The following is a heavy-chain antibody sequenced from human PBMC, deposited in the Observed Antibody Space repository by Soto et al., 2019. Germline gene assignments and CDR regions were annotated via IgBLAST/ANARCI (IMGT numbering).Heavy chain of an antibody. CDR2: INQDGSKK. Sequence: EVQLVESGGGLVQPGGSLRIYCAASGFSFSSYWMSWVRQAPGKGLEWVTSINQDGSKKYYVDFVEGRFSIPRDSATNSLQLQMNSLRAEDTAVYYCTRERSRFRLHAGDLSLVGAIDIWGQGTMVTVSS. CDR1: GFSFSSYW. J-gene: IGHJ3*02. V-gene: IGHV3-7*03. CDR3: TRERSRFRLHAGDLSLVGAIDI. D-gene: IGHD3-16*02.